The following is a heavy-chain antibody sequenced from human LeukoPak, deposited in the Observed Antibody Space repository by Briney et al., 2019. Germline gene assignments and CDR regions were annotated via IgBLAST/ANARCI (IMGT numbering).Heavy chain of an antibody. Sequence: SETLSLTCTVSGGSISSYYWSWIRQPPGKGLEWIGYIYYSGSTNYNPSLKSRVTISVDTSKNQFSLKLSSVTAADTAVYYCARRIGDYWGQGTLVTVSS. D-gene: IGHD2-15*01. J-gene: IGHJ4*02. V-gene: IGHV4-59*01. CDR1: GGSISSYY. CDR2: IYYSGST. CDR3: ARRIGDY.